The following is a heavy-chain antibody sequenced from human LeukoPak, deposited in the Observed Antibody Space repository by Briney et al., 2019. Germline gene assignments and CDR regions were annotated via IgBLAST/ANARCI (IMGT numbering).Heavy chain of an antibody. CDR2: IYYSGLT. CDR1: GGSISSLY. Sequence: SETLSLSCNVSGGSISSLYWSWIRQPPGKGPEWIGYIYYSGLTNYNPSLQRRVTNSVNTSNHQFSLSLSSVTAADGVVYFCARVVGGVGDAFDIWGEGTMVTVSS. D-gene: IGHD1-26*01. V-gene: IGHV4-59*01. CDR3: ARVVGGVGDAFDI. J-gene: IGHJ3*02.